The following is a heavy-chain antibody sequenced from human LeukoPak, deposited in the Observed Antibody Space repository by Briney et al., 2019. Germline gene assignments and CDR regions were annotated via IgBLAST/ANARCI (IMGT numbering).Heavy chain of an antibody. V-gene: IGHV4-39*07. D-gene: IGHD3-9*01. Sequence: SETLSLTCTVSGGSISSSSYYWGWIRQPPGKGLEWIGSIYYSGSTYYNPSLKSRVTISVDTSKNQFSLKLSSVTAADTAVYYCARDLPPYYDILTGYYATWFDPWGQGTLVTVS. J-gene: IGHJ5*02. CDR1: GGSISSSSYY. CDR3: ARDLPPYYDILTGYYATWFDP. CDR2: IYYSGST.